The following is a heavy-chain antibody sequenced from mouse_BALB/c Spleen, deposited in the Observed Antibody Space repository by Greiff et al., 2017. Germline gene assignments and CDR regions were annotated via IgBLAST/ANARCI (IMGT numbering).Heavy chain of an antibody. V-gene: IGHV5-6-5*01. CDR3: ARSYDYPYAMDY. J-gene: IGHJ4*01. CDR1: GFTFSSYA. D-gene: IGHD2-4*01. Sequence: EVHLVESGGGLVKPGGSLKLSCAASGFTFSSYAMSWVRQTPEKRLEWVASISSGGSTYYPDSVKGRFTISRDNARNILYLQMSSLRSEDTAMYYCARSYDYPYAMDYWGQGTSVTVSS. CDR2: ISSGGST.